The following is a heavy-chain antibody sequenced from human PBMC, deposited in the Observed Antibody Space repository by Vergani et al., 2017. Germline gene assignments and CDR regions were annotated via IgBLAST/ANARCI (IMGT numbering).Heavy chain of an antibody. J-gene: IGHJ5*02. CDR3: AGHSTVEWLVKLGWIDP. CDR1: GASIRSSNYY. CDR2: IYYRGST. Sequence: QLQLQESGPGLVKPSATLSLTCSVSGASIRSSNYYWGWIRQPPGKGLEWIACIYYRGSTYYNPSLKSRVTISVDTSKNQFSLKLSSVTAADTAVYFCAGHSTVEWLVKLGWIDPWGQGILVTVSS. D-gene: IGHD6-19*01. V-gene: IGHV4-39*01.